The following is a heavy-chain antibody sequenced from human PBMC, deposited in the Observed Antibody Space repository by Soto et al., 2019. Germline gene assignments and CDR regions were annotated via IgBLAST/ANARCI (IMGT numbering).Heavy chain of an antibody. CDR1: GFTVSNNQ. V-gene: IGHV3-53*04. D-gene: IGHD3-22*01. Sequence: GGSLRLSCAASGFTVSNNQMSWVRQAPGKGLEWVSFIYSGSTSYYADSVKGRFTISRHNSKNTLYLQMNSLRAEDTAVYYCARLWYYYDSSGYPGAFDIWGQGTMVTVSS. CDR2: IYSGSTS. CDR3: ARLWYYYDSSGYPGAFDI. J-gene: IGHJ3*02.